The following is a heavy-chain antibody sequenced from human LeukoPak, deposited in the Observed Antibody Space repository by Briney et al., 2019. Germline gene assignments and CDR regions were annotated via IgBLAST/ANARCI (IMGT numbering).Heavy chain of an antibody. J-gene: IGHJ4*02. CDR1: GFTFSNYW. CDR3: ARDPMITFGGVIAQYYFDY. V-gene: IGHV3-7*01. Sequence: GGSLRLSCAASGFTFSNYWMNWVRQAPGKGLEWVARIKQDGSEKYYVESVKGRFTISRDNAKKSVYLQMDSLRAEDTAVYYCARDPMITFGGVIAQYYFDYWGQGTLVTVSS. D-gene: IGHD3-16*02. CDR2: IKQDGSEK.